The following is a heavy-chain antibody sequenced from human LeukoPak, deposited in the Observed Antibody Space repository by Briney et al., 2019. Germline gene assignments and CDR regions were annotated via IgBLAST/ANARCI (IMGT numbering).Heavy chain of an antibody. CDR2: INPNSGGT. CDR1: GYTFTGYY. CDR3: ARDDDYGGKEFDY. D-gene: IGHD4-23*01. V-gene: IGHV1-2*02. Sequence: ASVKVSCKASGYTFTGYYMHWVRQAPGQGLEWMGWINPNSGGTNYAQKFQGRVTMTRDTSISTAYMELSRLRTDDTAVYYCARDDDYGGKEFDYWGQGTLVTVSS. J-gene: IGHJ4*02.